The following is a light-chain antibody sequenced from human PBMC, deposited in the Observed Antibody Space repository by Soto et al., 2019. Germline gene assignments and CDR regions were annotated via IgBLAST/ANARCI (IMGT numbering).Light chain of an antibody. V-gene: IGKV1-6*01. CDR2: VAS. J-gene: IGKJ1*01. CDR1: QGIRND. Sequence: AIQMTQSPPFLSASVGDSLIITCRASQGIRNDLDWYQQKPGKAPKLLIYVASNLQSGVPSRFSGSGSDTECARTICREQAEDGATYYCVEHYTYPGTFAHGTRVDIK. CDR3: VEHYTYPGT.